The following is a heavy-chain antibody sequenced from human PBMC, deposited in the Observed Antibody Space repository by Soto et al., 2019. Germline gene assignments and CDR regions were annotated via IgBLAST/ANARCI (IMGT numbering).Heavy chain of an antibody. J-gene: IGHJ4*02. CDR2: IGIISGGV. CDR3: ARDPDGINDHDY. D-gene: IGHD1-20*01. Sequence: EVQLVESGGGLVQPGGSLRLSCAASGFTFSSYGFNWVRQGPGKWLEWVTHIGIISGGVSYADSVRGRFTISRDNAKNSLYLQMNSLRVEDTAIYYCARDPDGINDHDYWGQGTLVTVSS. V-gene: IGHV3-48*04. CDR1: GFTFSSYG.